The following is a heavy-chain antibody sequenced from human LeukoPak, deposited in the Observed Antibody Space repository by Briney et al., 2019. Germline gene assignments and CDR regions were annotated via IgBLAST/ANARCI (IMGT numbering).Heavy chain of an antibody. Sequence: GVSLSLSCAASGFTFSSYGMHWVRQAPGKGLEWVAVISIDGSDKYYADSEKGRFTISRDNSRNTLHLQMNSLRAEDTAVYYCAKDSGSSGWYIYLDYWGQGTLVTVSS. D-gene: IGHD6-13*01. J-gene: IGHJ4*02. V-gene: IGHV3-30*18. CDR3: AKDSGSSGWYIYLDY. CDR2: ISIDGSDK. CDR1: GFTFSSYG.